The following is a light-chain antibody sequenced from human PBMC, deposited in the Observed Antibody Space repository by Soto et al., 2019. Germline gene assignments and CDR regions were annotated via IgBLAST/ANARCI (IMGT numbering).Light chain of an antibody. CDR3: VTWDSSLSAGGVV. CDR1: TSNIGKNY. V-gene: IGLV1-51*01. J-gene: IGLJ2*01. Sequence: QSVLTQPTSVSAAPGQKVTISCSETTSNIGKNYVSWYHQLPGTAPKLLIYDNDKRPSGIPDRISGSKSGTSATLGITGPQTGDEADYYCVTWDSSLSAGGVVFGGGTKLTVL. CDR2: DND.